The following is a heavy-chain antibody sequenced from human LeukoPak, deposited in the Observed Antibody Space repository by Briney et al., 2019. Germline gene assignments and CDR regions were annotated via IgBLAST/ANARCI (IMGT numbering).Heavy chain of an antibody. CDR1: GFSFSDYE. V-gene: IGHV3-48*03. J-gene: IGHJ6*02. D-gene: IGHD3-10*01. CDR3: ARSYMVRGVGYYGMDV. Sequence: PGGSLRLSSAASGFSFSDYEMNWVRQAPRKGLEWVSCTSSSGGGMSYADSVKGRFTISRDNAKNSLYLQMNSLRAEDTSVYYCARSYMVRGVGYYGMDVWGQGTTVTVSS. CDR2: TSSSGGGM.